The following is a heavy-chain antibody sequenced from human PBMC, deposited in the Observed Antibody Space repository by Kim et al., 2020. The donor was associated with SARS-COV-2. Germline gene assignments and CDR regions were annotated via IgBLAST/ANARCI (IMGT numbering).Heavy chain of an antibody. D-gene: IGHD1-1*01. CDR2: GST. Sequence: GSTSSTPSLKSRVTISVDTSKKQFSLRLNSVTAADTAVYYCATGSGDFHYWGQGTLVTVSS. J-gene: IGHJ4*02. V-gene: IGHV4-39*07. CDR3: ATGSGDFHY.